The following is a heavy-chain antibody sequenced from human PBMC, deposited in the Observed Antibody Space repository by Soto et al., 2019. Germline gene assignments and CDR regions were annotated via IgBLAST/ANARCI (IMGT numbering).Heavy chain of an antibody. V-gene: IGHV4-30-2*06. D-gene: IGHD5-12*01. CDR1: GASISYGGFS. CDR2: ISHLEST. Sequence: SETLSLTCTVSGASISYGGFSWSWIRQSPGKGLEWIGYISHLESTYFHPSFKSRLTMSIDRTRNQLSLKLSSVTAADMAVYYCARGGGYDSFDYWGQGVLVTVSS. CDR3: ARGGGYDSFDY. J-gene: IGHJ4*02.